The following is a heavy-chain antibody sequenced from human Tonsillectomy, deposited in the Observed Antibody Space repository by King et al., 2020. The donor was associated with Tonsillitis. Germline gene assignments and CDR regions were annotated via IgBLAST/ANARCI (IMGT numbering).Heavy chain of an antibody. CDR3: ARDSDYVWGSFDY. Sequence: VQLVESGGGLIQPGGYLRLSCAASGFTVSSNYMSWGRQAPAKGLEWVSVIYSGGSTYYADSVRGRLLISRDNPNNTLYLQMNSLRAEDTAVYYCARDSDYVWGSFDYWGQGTLVTVSS. CDR2: IYSGGST. V-gene: IGHV3-53*01. CDR1: GFTVSSNY. D-gene: IGHD3-16*01. J-gene: IGHJ4*02.